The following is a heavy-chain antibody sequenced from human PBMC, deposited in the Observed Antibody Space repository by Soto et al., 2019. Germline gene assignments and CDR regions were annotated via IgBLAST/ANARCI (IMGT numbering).Heavy chain of an antibody. CDR1: GFTFNSFT. Sequence: QVQLVESGGGVVQPGRSLRLSCAASGFTFNSFTMHWVRQAPGKGLEWVAVISHDGSHKYTADSVKGRFTISRDDPKNTLYLQMNSLRVDDTAIYYCATWEERYFQDWGQGTLVTVSS. CDR2: ISHDGSHK. J-gene: IGHJ1*01. D-gene: IGHD1-26*01. CDR3: ATWEERYFQD. V-gene: IGHV3-30*04.